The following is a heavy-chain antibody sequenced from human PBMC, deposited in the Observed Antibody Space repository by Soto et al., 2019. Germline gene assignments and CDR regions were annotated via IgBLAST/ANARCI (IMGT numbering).Heavy chain of an antibody. CDR1: GFTFSSYA. V-gene: IGHV3-23*01. CDR3: SKGRLSFDF. Sequence: GGSLRLSCAASGFTFSSYAMSWVRQAPGKGLEWVSVISGGGGSTYYADSVKGRFTISRDNSRNTLYLQMNSLRAEDTAVYYCSKGRLSFDFWGPGTLVTVSS. J-gene: IGHJ4*02. CDR2: ISGGGGST.